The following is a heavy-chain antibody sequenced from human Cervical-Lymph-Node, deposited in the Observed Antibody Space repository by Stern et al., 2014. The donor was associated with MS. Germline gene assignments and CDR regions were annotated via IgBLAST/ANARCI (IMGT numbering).Heavy chain of an antibody. D-gene: IGHD6-13*01. Sequence: VQLVESGGGFVLPGRFLRLSCGASGFSFGDYAMHWVRQAPGQGMERVSGISWNRGSIGYADSVKDRVTISCDKAKYYITTKQNSLRAEDTALYYCAKDIKPVIAAAGDYWGQGTLVTVSS. CDR1: GFSFGDYA. V-gene: IGHV3-9*01. CDR2: ISWNRGSI. J-gene: IGHJ4*02. CDR3: AKDIKPVIAAAGDY.